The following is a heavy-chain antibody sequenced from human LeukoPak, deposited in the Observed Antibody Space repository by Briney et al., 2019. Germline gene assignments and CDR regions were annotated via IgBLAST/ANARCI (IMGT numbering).Heavy chain of an antibody. CDR3: ARDSRAVVDY. V-gene: IGHV6-1*01. CDR1: GDSFSSNSVA. CDR2: TYYRSKWYN. D-gene: IGHD6-19*01. Sequence: SQTLSLTCAISGDSFSSNSVAWNWIRQSPSRGLEWLGRTYYRSKWYNENALSMKGRITINPDTSKNQFSLQLNSVTPEDTAVYYCARDSRAVVDYWAQGTLVTVSS. J-gene: IGHJ4*02.